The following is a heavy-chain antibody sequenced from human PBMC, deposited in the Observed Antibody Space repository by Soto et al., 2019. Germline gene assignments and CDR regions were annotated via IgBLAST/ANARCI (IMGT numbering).Heavy chain of an antibody. J-gene: IGHJ6*02. V-gene: IGHV3-33*01. CDR1: GFTFSSYG. Sequence: GGSLRLSCAASGFTFSSYGMHWVRQAPGKGLEWVAVIWYDGSNKYYADSVKGRFTISRDNSKNTLYLQMNSLRAEDTAVYYCARDPEDIVVVVAATAPYYGMDVWGQGTTVTVSS. CDR3: ARDPEDIVVVVAATAPYYGMDV. CDR2: IWYDGSNK. D-gene: IGHD2-15*01.